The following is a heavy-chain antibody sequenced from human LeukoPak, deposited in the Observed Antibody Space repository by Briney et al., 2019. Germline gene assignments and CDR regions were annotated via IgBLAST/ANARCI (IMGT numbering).Heavy chain of an antibody. CDR1: GFTFDDYA. J-gene: IGHJ3*02. V-gene: IGHV3-9*01. CDR2: ISWNSGSI. D-gene: IGHD2-8*01. Sequence: GRSLRLSCAASGFTFDDYAMHWVRQAPGKGLEWVSGISWNSGSIGYADSVKGRFTISRDNAKNSLYLQMNSLRAEDTAIYYCAKDSFSYNGVYDALDIWGQGTMVTVSS. CDR3: AKDSFSYNGVYDALDI.